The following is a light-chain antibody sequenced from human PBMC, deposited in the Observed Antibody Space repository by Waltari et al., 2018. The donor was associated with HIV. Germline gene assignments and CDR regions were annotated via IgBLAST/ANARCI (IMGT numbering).Light chain of an antibody. J-gene: IGLJ3*02. CDR2: SNK. CDR1: SSNTALNT. Sequence: QSVLPQPPSASGTPGQRLTISCSGRSSNTALNTVPWYQQFPGTAPKLLIYSNKQRPAGVPDRFSGSKSGTSASLAISGLQSEDEADYYCAVWDDSLNGWVFGGGTKLTVL. V-gene: IGLV1-44*01. CDR3: AVWDDSLNGWV.